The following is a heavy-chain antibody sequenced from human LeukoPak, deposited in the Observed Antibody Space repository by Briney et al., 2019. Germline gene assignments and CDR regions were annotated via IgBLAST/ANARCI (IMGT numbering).Heavy chain of an antibody. V-gene: IGHV3-48*01. D-gene: IGHD6-19*01. CDR2: ISSSSSTI. Sequence: GGSLRLSCAASGFTFNSYAMSWVRQAPGKGLEWVSYISSSSSTIYYADSVKGRFTISRDNAKNSLYLQMNSLRAEDTAVYYCARASGGWYPIGFDYWGQGTLVTVSS. J-gene: IGHJ4*02. CDR1: GFTFNSYA. CDR3: ARASGGWYPIGFDY.